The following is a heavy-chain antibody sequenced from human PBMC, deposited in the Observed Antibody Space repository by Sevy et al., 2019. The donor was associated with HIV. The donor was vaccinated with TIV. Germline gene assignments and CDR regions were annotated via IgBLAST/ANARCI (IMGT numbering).Heavy chain of an antibody. V-gene: IGHV4-59*08. J-gene: IGHJ4*02. Sequence: SETLSLTCTVSGGSINSLYWNWIRQPPGKGLEWIAYIYYNGHINYNPSLKSRVTLSLDTSKNQFSLRLSSVTAADTAMYYCAGENAWGRGYSWGQGTLVTVSS. CDR1: GGSINSLY. CDR3: AGENAWGRGYS. CDR2: IYYNGHI. D-gene: IGHD1-26*01.